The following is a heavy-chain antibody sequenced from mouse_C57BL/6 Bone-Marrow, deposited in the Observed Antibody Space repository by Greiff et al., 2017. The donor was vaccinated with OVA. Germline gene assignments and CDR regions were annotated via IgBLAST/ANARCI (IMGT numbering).Heavy chain of an antibody. CDR1: GYTFTSYW. V-gene: IGHV1-64*01. Sequence: VQLQQPGAELVKPGASVKLSCKASGYTFTSYWMHWVKQRPGQGLEWIGMIHPHSGSTNYNEKFKSKATLTVDKSSSTAYMQLSSLTSEDSAVYYCSRSNYGSRRGYFDYWGQGTTLTVSS. J-gene: IGHJ2*01. D-gene: IGHD1-1*01. CDR2: IHPHSGST. CDR3: SRSNYGSRRGYFDY.